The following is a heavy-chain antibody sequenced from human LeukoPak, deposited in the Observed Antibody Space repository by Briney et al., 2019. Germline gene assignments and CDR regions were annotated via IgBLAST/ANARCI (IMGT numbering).Heavy chain of an antibody. J-gene: IGHJ5*02. D-gene: IGHD3-10*01. CDR1: GYTFTSYG. CDR3: ARNRGGSGSYYNVSWFDP. Sequence: ASVKVSCKASGYTFTSYGISWVRQAPGQGLEWMGWISAYNGNTNYAQKLQGRVTMTTDTSTSTAYMELRSLRSDDTAVYYCARNRGGSGSYYNVSWFDPWGQGTLVTVSS. CDR2: ISAYNGNT. V-gene: IGHV1-18*01.